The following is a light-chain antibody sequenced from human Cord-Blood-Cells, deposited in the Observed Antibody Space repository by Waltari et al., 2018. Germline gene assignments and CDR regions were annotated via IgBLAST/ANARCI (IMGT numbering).Light chain of an antibody. CDR2: AAS. CDR1: QSISSY. CDR3: QQSYSLT. Sequence: DIQMTQSPSSLSASVGDRVTITCRASQSISSYLNWYQQKPGKAPKLLIYAASSLQSGVPSRFSGSGSGTDSTLTISSLQPEDFATYYCQQSYSLTFGGGTKVEIK. V-gene: IGKV1-39*01. J-gene: IGKJ4*01.